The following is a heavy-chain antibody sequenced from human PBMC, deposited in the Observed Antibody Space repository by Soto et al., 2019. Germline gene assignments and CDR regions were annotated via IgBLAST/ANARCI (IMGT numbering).Heavy chain of an antibody. D-gene: IGHD6-13*01. CDR1: GFTFSSYA. CDR3: AYSSTPFDY. Sequence: EVKLLESGGGLVQPGGSLRLSCAASGFTFSSYAMSWVRQAPGTGLEWVSAISGSGGSTFYADSVKGRFTISRDNSKNTLYLQMNSLRAEDTAVYYCAYSSTPFDYWGQGTLVTVSS. CDR2: ISGSGGST. J-gene: IGHJ4*02. V-gene: IGHV3-23*01.